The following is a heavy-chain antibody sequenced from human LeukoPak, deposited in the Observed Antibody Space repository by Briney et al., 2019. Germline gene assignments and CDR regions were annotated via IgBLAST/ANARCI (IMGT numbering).Heavy chain of an antibody. CDR3: ARAEYLDTLAPFDY. CDR2: IYTSGST. J-gene: IGHJ4*02. CDR1: GGSISSSSYY. D-gene: IGHD2-2*02. Sequence: SSETLSLTCTVSGGSISSSSYYWGWIRQPPGKGLEWIGRIYTSGSTNYNPSLKSRVTISEDTSKNQFSLKMISVTAADTAVCYCARAEYLDTLAPFDYWGQGILVTVSS. V-gene: IGHV4-39*07.